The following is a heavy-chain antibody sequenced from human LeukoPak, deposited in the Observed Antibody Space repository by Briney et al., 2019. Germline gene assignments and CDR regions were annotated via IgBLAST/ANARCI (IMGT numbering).Heavy chain of an antibody. CDR1: GYTFTGYY. Sequence: ASVKVSCKASGYTFTGYYMHWVRQAPGQGLEWMGWINPNSGGTNYAQKFQGRVTMTRNTSIGTAYMELSSLRSEDTAIYYCARADGSSSIDYYHLDVWGKGTTVTVSS. D-gene: IGHD6-6*01. J-gene: IGHJ6*03. V-gene: IGHV1-2*02. CDR2: INPNSGGT. CDR3: ARADGSSSIDYYHLDV.